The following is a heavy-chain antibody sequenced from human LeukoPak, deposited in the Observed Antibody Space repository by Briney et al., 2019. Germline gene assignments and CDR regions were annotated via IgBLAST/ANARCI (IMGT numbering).Heavy chain of an antibody. V-gene: IGHV3-7*01. J-gene: IGHJ4*02. D-gene: IGHD4-17*01. CDR1: GFTFSSYW. CDR3: ARDYGDYYFDY. Sequence: GGSLRLSCAASGFTFSSYWMSWVRQAPGKGLEWVANIKQDGSEKYYVDSVKGRFTISRDNAKNSLYLQMNSLKAEDTAVYYCARDYGDYYFDYWGQGTLVTVSS. CDR2: IKQDGSEK.